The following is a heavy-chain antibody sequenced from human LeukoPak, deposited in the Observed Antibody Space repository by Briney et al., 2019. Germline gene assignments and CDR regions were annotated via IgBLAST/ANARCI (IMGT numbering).Heavy chain of an antibody. CDR3: ARSGSSPNWFDP. CDR1: GFTFSTYW. J-gene: IGHJ5*02. V-gene: IGHV3-7*03. CDR2: IKQDGSEK. Sequence: GGSLRLSCAASGFTFSTYWMTWVRQAPGKGLEWVANIKQDGSEKNYVDSVRGRFTISRDNAKNSLDLQMNSLRAEDTAVYYCARSGSSPNWFDPWGQGTLVTVSS. D-gene: IGHD2-15*01.